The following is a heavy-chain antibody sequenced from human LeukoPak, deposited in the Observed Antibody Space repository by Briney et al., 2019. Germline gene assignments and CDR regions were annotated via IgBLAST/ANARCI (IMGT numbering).Heavy chain of an antibody. CDR1: GFTFSSYA. V-gene: IGHV3-23*01. CDR2: ISGSGGST. Sequence: GGSLRLSCAASGFTFSSYAMSWVRQAPGKGLEWVSAISGSGGSTYYADSVKGRFTISRDNSKNTLYLQMNSLSAEDTAVYYCAKAVDDDGDYVVDYWGQGTLVTVSS. D-gene: IGHD4-17*01. J-gene: IGHJ4*02. CDR3: AKAVDDDGDYVVDY.